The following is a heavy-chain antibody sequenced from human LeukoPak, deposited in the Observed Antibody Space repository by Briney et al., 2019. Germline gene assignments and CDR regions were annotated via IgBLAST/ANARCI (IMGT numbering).Heavy chain of an antibody. V-gene: IGHV1-2*02. Sequence: ASVKVSCKASGYTFTGYYMHWVRQAPGQGLEWMGWINPNSGGTNYAQKFQDRVTMTRDTSISTAYMELTRLRSDDTAVYYCATKWGFGAPLDSWGQGTLVTVSS. J-gene: IGHJ4*02. CDR3: ATKWGFGAPLDS. CDR2: INPNSGGT. D-gene: IGHD3-3*01. CDR1: GYTFTGYY.